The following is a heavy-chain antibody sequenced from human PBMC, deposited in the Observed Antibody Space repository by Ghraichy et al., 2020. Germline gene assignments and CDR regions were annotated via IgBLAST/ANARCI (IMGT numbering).Heavy chain of an antibody. V-gene: IGHV3-23*01. J-gene: IGHJ4*02. D-gene: IGHD3-22*01. Sequence: GGSLRLSCAASGFTFSSYAMSWVRQAPGKGLEWVSAISGSGGSTYYADSVKGRFTISRDNSKNTLYLQMNSLRAEDTAVYYCAKGGEGVYDSSGYYYDDWGQGTLVTVSS. CDR3: AKGGEGVYDSSGYYYDD. CDR1: GFTFSSYA. CDR2: ISGSGGST.